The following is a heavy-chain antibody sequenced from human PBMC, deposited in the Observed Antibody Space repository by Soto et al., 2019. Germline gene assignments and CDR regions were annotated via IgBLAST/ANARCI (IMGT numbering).Heavy chain of an antibody. J-gene: IGHJ4*02. V-gene: IGHV3-74*01. CDR3: ARGSHADIAAAGTGPDY. CDR1: GFTFSSYW. D-gene: IGHD6-13*01. CDR2: VNSDGSST. Sequence: EVQLVESGGGLVQPGGSLRLSCAASGFTFSSYWMHWVRQAPGKGLVWVSRVNSDGSSTSYADYVKGRFTISRDHAKNTLYLQRNGLRAEDTAVYYCARGSHADIAAAGTGPDYWGQGTLVTVSS.